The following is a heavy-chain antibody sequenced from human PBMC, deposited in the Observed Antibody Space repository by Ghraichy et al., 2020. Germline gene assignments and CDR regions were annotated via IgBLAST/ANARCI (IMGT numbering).Heavy chain of an antibody. CDR2: IYSDGNT. V-gene: IGHV3-66*01. D-gene: IGHD1-26*01. CDR3: ARSPSGSYYGGYDF. Sequence: GGSLRLSCVASGFIVSDNYMTWVRQAPGKGLEWVSVIYSDGNTFYADSVKGRFTISRDNSKNTLYLQMKSLGAEDTAVYFCARSPSGSYYGGYDFWGQGAMVTVSS. J-gene: IGHJ3*01. CDR1: GFIVSDNY.